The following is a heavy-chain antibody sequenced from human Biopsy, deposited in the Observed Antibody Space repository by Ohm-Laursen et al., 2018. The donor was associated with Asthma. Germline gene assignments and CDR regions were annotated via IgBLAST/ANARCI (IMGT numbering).Heavy chain of an antibody. CDR2: MSYDGSIK. Sequence: SSLRLSCAASGFTFSSYGMDWVRQAPGKGLEWVALMSYDGSIKDYADSVKGRFTISGDNSMNTLYLHMNSLRVEDTAVYYCARGLDYSGRSGFDYWGQGTLVTVSS. CDR1: GFTFSSYG. D-gene: IGHD3-10*01. V-gene: IGHV3-33*05. CDR3: ARGLDYSGRSGFDY. J-gene: IGHJ4*02.